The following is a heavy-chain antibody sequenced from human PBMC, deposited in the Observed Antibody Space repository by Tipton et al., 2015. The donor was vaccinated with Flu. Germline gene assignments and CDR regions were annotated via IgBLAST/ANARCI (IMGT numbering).Heavy chain of an antibody. CDR3: AKDNKMDASMDYYYHHGMDV. V-gene: IGHV3-9*01. Sequence: SLRLSCVASGFTFDDYSMNWVRQSPGKGLEWVAGTNWKGNSAGYADSVTGRFTISRDNGKNSLYLQMDGLRGDDTAVYYCAKDNKMDASMDYYYHHGMDVWGQGASVTVSS. D-gene: IGHD5-18*01. CDR2: TNWKGNSA. CDR1: GFTFDDYS. J-gene: IGHJ6*02.